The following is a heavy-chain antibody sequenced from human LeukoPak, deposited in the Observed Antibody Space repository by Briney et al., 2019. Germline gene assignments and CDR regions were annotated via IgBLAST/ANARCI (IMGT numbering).Heavy chain of an antibody. CDR2: ISGSGAGA. CDR1: GFTFSSYA. J-gene: IGHJ4*02. D-gene: IGHD6-19*01. V-gene: IGHV3-23*01. CDR3: AKGSYSSGWANRY. Sequence: GGSLRLSCAASGFTFSSYAMSWVRQAPGKGLEWVSAISGSGAGAYYADSVKGRFTISRDNSKNTLYLQMNSLRADDTAVYYCAKGSYSSGWANRYWGQGTLVTVSS.